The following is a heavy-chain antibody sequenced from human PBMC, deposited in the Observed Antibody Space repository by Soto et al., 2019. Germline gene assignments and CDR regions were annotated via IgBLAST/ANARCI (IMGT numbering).Heavy chain of an antibody. CDR1: GYIFSNNW. CDR2: IYPGDSDT. D-gene: IGHD5-18*01. V-gene: IGHV5-51*01. J-gene: IGHJ4*02. CDR3: ARRSRNTAMDFGGF. Sequence: PGESLKISCKGSGYIFSNNWIAWVRQVPGKGLEWMGIIYPGDSDTRYSPSFRGQVTMSADKSISTAYLQWNSLKASDTAMYYCARRSRNTAMDFGGFWGQGTLVTVSS.